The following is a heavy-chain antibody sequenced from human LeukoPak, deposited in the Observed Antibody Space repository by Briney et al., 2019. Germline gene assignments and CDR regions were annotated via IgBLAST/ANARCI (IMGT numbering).Heavy chain of an antibody. CDR2: IRYDGSNK. J-gene: IGHJ4*02. CDR1: GFIFSSYG. Sequence: PGGSLRLSCAASGFIFSSYGMHWVRQAPGKGLEWVAFIRYDGSNKYYADSVKGRFTISRDNSKNTLYLQMNSLRAEDLAVFYCAKDRSGSYSQGLDYWGQGTLVTVSS. V-gene: IGHV3-30*02. CDR3: AKDRSGSYSQGLDY. D-gene: IGHD1-26*01.